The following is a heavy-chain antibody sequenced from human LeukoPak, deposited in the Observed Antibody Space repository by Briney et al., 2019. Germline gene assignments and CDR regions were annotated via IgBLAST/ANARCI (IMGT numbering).Heavy chain of an antibody. D-gene: IGHD2-21*02. V-gene: IGHV4-39*01. J-gene: IGHJ3*02. CDR3: ARTGNYYCGGDCYWADWGNNDAFDI. CDR2: IYYSGST. CDR1: GGSISSSSYY. Sequence: PSETLSLTCTVSGGSISSSSYYWGWIRQPPGKGLEWVGSIYYSGSTYYNPSLKSRVTISVDTSKNQFSLKLSSVTAADTAVYYCARTGNYYCGGDCYWADWGNNDAFDIWGQGTMVTVSS.